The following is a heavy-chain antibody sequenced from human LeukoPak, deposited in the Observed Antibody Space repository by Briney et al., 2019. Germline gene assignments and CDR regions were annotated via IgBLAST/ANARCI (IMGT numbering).Heavy chain of an antibody. Sequence: TGGSLRPSCAASGFTFKGYWMSWVRQAPGKGLEWVANIQQDGSEKKYVDSVKGRFTISRDNAKNSLYLQMDSLRAEDTAVYYCVRLRYTYGKNFDCWGQGTLVTVSS. CDR1: GFTFKGYW. V-gene: IGHV3-7*01. CDR2: IQQDGSEK. D-gene: IGHD5-18*01. J-gene: IGHJ4*02. CDR3: VRLRYTYGKNFDC.